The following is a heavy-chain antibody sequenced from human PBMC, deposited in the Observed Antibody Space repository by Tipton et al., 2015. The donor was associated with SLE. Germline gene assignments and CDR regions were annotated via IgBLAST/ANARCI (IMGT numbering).Heavy chain of an antibody. D-gene: IGHD2-15*01. V-gene: IGHV4-4*07. CDR2: IYTSGST. Sequence: TLSLTCTVSGGSISTYYWSWIRRPAGKGLEWIGRIYTSGSTNYNPSLKSRVTISVDTSKNQFSLKLSSVAAADTAVYYCARVGCSGGSCYVDYWGQGTLVTVSS. CDR3: ARVGCSGGSCYVDY. J-gene: IGHJ4*02. CDR1: GGSISTYY.